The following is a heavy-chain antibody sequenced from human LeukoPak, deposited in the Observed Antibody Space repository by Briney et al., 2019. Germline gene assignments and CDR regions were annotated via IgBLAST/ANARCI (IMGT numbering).Heavy chain of an antibody. CDR2: INPNSGGT. J-gene: IGHJ4*02. D-gene: IGHD1-7*01. V-gene: IGHV1-2*02. Sequence: GASVKVSCTASGYTFTGYYMHWVRQAPGQGLEWMGWINPNSGGTNYAQKFQGRVTMTRDTSISTAYMELSRLRSDDTAVYYCARDLDNWNYSYDYWGQGTLVTVSS. CDR1: GYTFTGYY. CDR3: ARDLDNWNYSYDY.